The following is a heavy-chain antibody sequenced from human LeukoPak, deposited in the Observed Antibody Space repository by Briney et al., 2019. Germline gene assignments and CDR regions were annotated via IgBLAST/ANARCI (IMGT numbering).Heavy chain of an antibody. CDR3: ARDNSVGDIAWWFDP. D-gene: IGHD3-16*02. CDR2: INPSDSST. CDR1: GYTFTSYY. J-gene: IGHJ5*02. V-gene: IGHV1-46*01. Sequence: GASVKVSCKASGYTFTSYYMHWVRQAPGQGLEWMGLINPSDSSTHYAQKFQGRVTMTRDMSTTTDYLELSSLRSEDTAVYYCARDNSVGDIAWWFDPWGQGTLVTVSS.